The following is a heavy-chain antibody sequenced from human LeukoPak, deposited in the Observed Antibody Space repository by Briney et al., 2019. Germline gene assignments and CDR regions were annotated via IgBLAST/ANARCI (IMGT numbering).Heavy chain of an antibody. CDR3: AKDQGSCSGGSCYLFDY. CDR2: IRYDGSNK. J-gene: IGHJ4*02. V-gene: IGHV3-30*02. Sequence: GGSLRLSCAASGFTFSSYGMHWVRQAPGKGLEWVAFIRYDGSNKYYADSVKGRFTISRDNSKNTLYLQMNSLRAEDTAVYYCAKDQGSCSGGSCYLFDYWGQGTLVTVSS. D-gene: IGHD2-15*01. CDR1: GFTFSSYG.